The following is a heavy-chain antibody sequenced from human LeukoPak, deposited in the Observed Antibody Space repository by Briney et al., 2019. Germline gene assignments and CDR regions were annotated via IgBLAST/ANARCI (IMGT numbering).Heavy chain of an antibody. CDR1: GFTVSSNY. CDR2: IYSGGST. D-gene: IGHD3-10*01. CDR3: ARGTVTMVDY. V-gene: IGHV3-66*01. Sequence: PGGSLRLSCAASGFTVSSNYMSWVRQALGRGLEWVSVIYSGGSTYYADSVKGRFTISSDNSKNTLFLQMNSLRAGDTAVYYCARGTVTMVDYWGQGTQVTVSS. J-gene: IGHJ4*02.